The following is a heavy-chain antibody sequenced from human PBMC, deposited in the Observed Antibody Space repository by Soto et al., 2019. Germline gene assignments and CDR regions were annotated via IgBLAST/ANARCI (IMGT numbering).Heavy chain of an antibody. CDR1: GFSLSNARMG. D-gene: IGHD6-13*01. V-gene: IGHV2-26*01. CDR2: IFSNDEK. CDR3: ARDLAGIAAAGTFYYYYGMDV. J-gene: IGHJ6*02. Sequence: SGPTLVNPTETLTLTCTVSGFSLSNARMGVSWIRQPPGKALEWLAHIFSNDEKSYSTSLKSRLTISKDTSKSQVVLTMTNMDPVDTATYYCARDLAGIAAAGTFYYYYGMDVWGQGTTVTVSS.